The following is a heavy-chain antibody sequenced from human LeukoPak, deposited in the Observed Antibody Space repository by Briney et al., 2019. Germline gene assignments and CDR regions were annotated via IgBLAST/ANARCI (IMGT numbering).Heavy chain of an antibody. CDR3: AREGIAVAGTSMDY. CDR2: IYSGGST. Sequence: GGSLSPSCAASALTASSNYMSWVRQPPGKGMEWVSVIYSGGSTYYADSAKGRFTISRDNSKNTLYLQMNSLRAEDTAVYYCAREGIAVAGTSMDYWGQGTLVTVSS. CDR1: ALTASSNY. J-gene: IGHJ4*02. V-gene: IGHV3-53*01. D-gene: IGHD6-19*01.